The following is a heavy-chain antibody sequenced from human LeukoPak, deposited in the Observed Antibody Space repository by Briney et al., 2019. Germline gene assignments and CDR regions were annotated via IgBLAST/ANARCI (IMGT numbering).Heavy chain of an antibody. J-gene: IGHJ6*02. CDR1: GGSISSYY. CDR2: IYYSGST. CDR3: ARDPRGYSYGYDYYGMDV. D-gene: IGHD5-18*01. V-gene: IGHV4-59*12. Sequence: SETLSLTCTVSGGSISSYYWSWIRQPPGKGLEWIGYIYYSGSTNYNPSLKSRVTISVDTSKNQFSLKLSSVTAADTAVYYCARDPRGYSYGYDYYGMDVWGQGTTVTVSS.